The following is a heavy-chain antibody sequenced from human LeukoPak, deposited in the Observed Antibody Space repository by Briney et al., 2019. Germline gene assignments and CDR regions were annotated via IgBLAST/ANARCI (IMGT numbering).Heavy chain of an antibody. CDR2: INPNSGGT. CDR3: ARDLGWELVLDY. D-gene: IGHD4-23*01. V-gene: IGHV1-2*02. CDR1: GYSFTNYY. Sequence: ASVEVSCKASGYSFTNYYTHWVRQAPGQGLEWMGWINPNSGGTNYAQKFQGRVTMTRDTSIRTTYMELSRLRSDDTAVYFCARDLGWELVLDYWGQGTLVTVSS. J-gene: IGHJ4*02.